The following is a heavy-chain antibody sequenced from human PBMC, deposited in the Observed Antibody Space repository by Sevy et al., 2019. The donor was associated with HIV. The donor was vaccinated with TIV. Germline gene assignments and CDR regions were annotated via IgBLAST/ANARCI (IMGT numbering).Heavy chain of an antibody. J-gene: IGHJ4*02. CDR3: AREECTKPNDY. CDR1: GFTFSKYS. Sequence: GGSLRLSCAASGFTFSKYSMSWVRQPPGKGLEWVSTLSFGCGEINYADSVKGRFTISRDNSKSSVYLQMNNLRPEDTAVYYCAREECTKPNDYWGQGTLVTVSS. CDR2: LSFGCGEI. V-gene: IGHV3-23*01. D-gene: IGHD2-8*01.